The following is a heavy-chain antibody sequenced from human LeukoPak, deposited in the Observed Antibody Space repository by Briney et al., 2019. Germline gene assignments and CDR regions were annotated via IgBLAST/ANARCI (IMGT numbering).Heavy chain of an antibody. CDR2: ISYDGSNK. CDR3: AKLHTENPFDY. V-gene: IGHV3-30*18. J-gene: IGHJ4*02. Sequence: AGGSLRLSCAASGFTFSSYGMHWVRQAPGKGLEWVAVISYDGSNKYYADSVKGRFTISRDNSKNTLYLQMNSLRAEDTAVYYCAKLHTENPFDYWGQGTLVTVSS. CDR1: GFTFSSYG.